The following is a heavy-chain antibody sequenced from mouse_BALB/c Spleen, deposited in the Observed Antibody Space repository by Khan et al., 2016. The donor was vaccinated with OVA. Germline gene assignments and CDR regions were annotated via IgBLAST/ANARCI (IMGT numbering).Heavy chain of an antibody. J-gene: IGHJ3*01. Sequence: EVKLLESGGGLVQPGGSLKLSCAASGFDFSRYWMSWVRQAPGKGLEWIGEINPDSSTINYTPSLKDKFIISRDNAKNTLYLQMSKVRSEDTVLYYCARPYRYDGRAWFAYWGQGTLVTVSA. CDR2: INPDSSTI. V-gene: IGHV4-1*02. D-gene: IGHD2-14*01. CDR1: GFDFSRYW. CDR3: ARPYRYDGRAWFAY.